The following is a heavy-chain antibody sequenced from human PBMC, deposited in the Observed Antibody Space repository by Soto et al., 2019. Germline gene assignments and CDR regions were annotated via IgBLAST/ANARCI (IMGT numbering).Heavy chain of an antibody. D-gene: IGHD3-22*01. CDR1: GVSISNYY. J-gene: IGHJ3*02. V-gene: IGHV4-59*08. CDR3: ARHSAIPDSHGYYYAFDI. Sequence: SETLSLTCTVAGVSISNYYWSWIRQPPGKGLEWIGYIYYSGATKYNPSLKSRVTMSVDTSKDQFSLKLSSVTAADTAVYYCARHSAIPDSHGYYYAFDIWGQGTMVT. CDR2: IYYSGAT.